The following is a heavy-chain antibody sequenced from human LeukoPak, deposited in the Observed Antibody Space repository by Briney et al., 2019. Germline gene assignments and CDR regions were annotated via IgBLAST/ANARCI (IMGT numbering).Heavy chain of an antibody. CDR3: ARGRGGGGSSNNWFDP. CDR2: IYYSGST. CDR1: GGSISSYY. J-gene: IGHJ5*02. V-gene: IGHV4-59*01. Sequence: SETLSLTCTVSGGSISSYYWSWIRQPPGKGLEWIGYIYYSGSTNYNHSLKGRVTISVDTSKNQFSLKLSSVTAADTAVYYCARGRGGGGSSNNWFDPWGQGTLVIVSS. D-gene: IGHD2-15*01.